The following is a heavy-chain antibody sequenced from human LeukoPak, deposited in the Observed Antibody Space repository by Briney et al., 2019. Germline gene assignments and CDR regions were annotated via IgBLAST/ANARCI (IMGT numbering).Heavy chain of an antibody. D-gene: IGHD2-8*01. J-gene: IGHJ4*02. CDR2: INRNSGGT. CDR3: ATPWGCTRPDCPFLH. CDR1: GFTLIGHY. Sequence: GASVKVSCKASGFTLIGHYLHWVRQAPRQGLQWMGWINRNSGGTKYAQNFQGRVTMTRDTSISTSYMELSSLRSDDTAVYYCATPWGCTRPDCPFLHWGQGTLVTVSS. V-gene: IGHV1-2*02.